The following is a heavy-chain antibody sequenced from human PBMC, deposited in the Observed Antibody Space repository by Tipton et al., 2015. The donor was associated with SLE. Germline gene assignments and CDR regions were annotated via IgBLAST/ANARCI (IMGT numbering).Heavy chain of an antibody. V-gene: IGHV4-61*10. CDR1: GGSISSGSYY. D-gene: IGHD1-26*01. J-gene: IGHJ4*02. Sequence: TLSLTCTVSGGSISSGSYYWSWIRQPAGKGLEWIGEINHSGSTNYNPSLKSRVTISVDTSKNQFSLKLSSVTAADTAVYYCAREGGSYSPYFDYWGQGTLVTVSS. CDR2: INHSGST. CDR3: AREGGSYSPYFDY.